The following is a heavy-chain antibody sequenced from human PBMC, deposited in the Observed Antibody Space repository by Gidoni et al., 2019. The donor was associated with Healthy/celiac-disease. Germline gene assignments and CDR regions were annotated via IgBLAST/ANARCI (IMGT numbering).Heavy chain of an antibody. CDR2: ISYDGSNK. V-gene: IGHV3-30*18. CDR1: GFTFSSYG. Sequence: QVQLVESGGGVVQPGRSLRLSCAASGFTFSSYGMHWVRQAPGKGLEWVAVISYDGSNKYYADSVKGRFTISRDNSKNTLYLQMNSLRAEDTAVYYCAKDTIDEVAFDYWGQGTLVTVSS. CDR3: AKDTIDEVAFDY. D-gene: IGHD5-12*01. J-gene: IGHJ4*02.